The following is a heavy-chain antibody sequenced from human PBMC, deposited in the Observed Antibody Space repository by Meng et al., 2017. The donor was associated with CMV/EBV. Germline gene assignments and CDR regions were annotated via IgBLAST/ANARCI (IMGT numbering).Heavy chain of an antibody. Sequence: GGSLRPSFAASGFTFSSYGLHWVRQAPGKGLEWVAVIWYDGSNKYYADSVKGRFTISRDNSKNTLYLQMNSLRAEDTAVYYCAKEAGRYSGYDFGSYYYYYGMDVWGQGTTVTVSS. D-gene: IGHD5-12*01. J-gene: IGHJ6*02. CDR1: GFTFSSYG. CDR2: IWYDGSNK. CDR3: AKEAGRYSGYDFGSYYYYYGMDV. V-gene: IGHV3-33*06.